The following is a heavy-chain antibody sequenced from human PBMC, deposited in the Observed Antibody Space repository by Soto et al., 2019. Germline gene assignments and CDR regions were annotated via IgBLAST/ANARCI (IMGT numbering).Heavy chain of an antibody. CDR3: ARYFEPPLRYFDWLPCFDY. V-gene: IGHV3-11*01. D-gene: IGHD3-9*01. J-gene: IGHJ4*02. Sequence: QVQLVESGGGLVKPGGSLRLSCAASGFTFSDYYMSWIRQAPGKGLEWVSYISSSGRTIYYADSVKGRFTISRDNAKNSLYLQMNSLRDEDTAVYYCARYFEPPLRYFDWLPCFDYWGQGTLVTVSS. CDR1: GFTFSDYY. CDR2: ISSSGRTI.